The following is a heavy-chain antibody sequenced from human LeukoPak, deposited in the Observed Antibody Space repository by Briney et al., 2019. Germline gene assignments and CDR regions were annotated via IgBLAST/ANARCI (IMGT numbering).Heavy chain of an antibody. CDR3: ARADKYSYGYCDY. CDR1: GGAFSDYT. CDR2: IIPILGIA. J-gene: IGHJ4*02. Sequence: SVKVSCKASGGAFSDYTFNWVRQAPGQGLEWMGKIIPILGIANFAQRFQGRVTITADKSTSTAFMELSSLTSEDTAVYYCARADKYSYGYCDYWGQGTLVTVSS. D-gene: IGHD5-18*01. V-gene: IGHV1-69*02.